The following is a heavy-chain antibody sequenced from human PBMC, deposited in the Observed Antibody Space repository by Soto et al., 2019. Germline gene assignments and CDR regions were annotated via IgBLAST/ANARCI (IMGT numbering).Heavy chain of an antibody. Sequence: QVQLVQSGAEVKKPGSSVKVSCKASGGTFSSYAISWVRQAPGQGLEWMGGIIPIFGTANYAQKFQGRVTLXXDXSXSTAYMELSSLRSEDTAVYYCAGGPPYSSSEVLSGYWGQGTLVTVSS. CDR2: IIPIFGTA. CDR1: GGTFSSYA. J-gene: IGHJ4*02. V-gene: IGHV1-69*12. CDR3: AGGPPYSSSEVLSGY. D-gene: IGHD6-13*01.